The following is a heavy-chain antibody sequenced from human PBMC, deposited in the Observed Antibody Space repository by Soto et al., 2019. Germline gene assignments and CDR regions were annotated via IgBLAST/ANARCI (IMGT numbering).Heavy chain of an antibody. J-gene: IGHJ6*02. D-gene: IGHD1-1*01. CDR1: GFIFSRYG. CDR3: AKEDTVGTYYYYGVDV. CDR2: ISYAGSEK. V-gene: IGHV3-30-3*01. Sequence: QEQLVESGGGVVQPGRSLRLSCAASGFIFSRYGMHWVRQSPGKGLEWVALISYAGSEKYYADSVKGRFNISRDNSEKTPYLQMNSLKPEDTAVYYCAKEDTVGTYYYYGVDVWGQGTTVTVSS.